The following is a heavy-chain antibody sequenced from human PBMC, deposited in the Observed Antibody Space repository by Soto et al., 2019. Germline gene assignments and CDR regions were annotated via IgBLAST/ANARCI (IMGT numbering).Heavy chain of an antibody. J-gene: IGHJ4*02. V-gene: IGHV5-51*01. CDR2: IYPGDSDT. D-gene: IGHD6-19*01. Sequence: GESLQISCKGSGYSFTNYWICWVRQMPGKGLEWMGIIYPGDSDTRYSPSFQGHVTISADKSITTAYLQWSSLKASDTAMYYCTRVLSGWYFDYWGQGTLVTVSS. CDR1: GYSFTNYW. CDR3: TRVLSGWYFDY.